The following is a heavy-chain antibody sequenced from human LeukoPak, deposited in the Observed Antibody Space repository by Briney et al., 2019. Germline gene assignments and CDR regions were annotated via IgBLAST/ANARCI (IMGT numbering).Heavy chain of an antibody. V-gene: IGHV1-69*05. Sequence: GASVKVSCKASGYTFSSYAISWVRQAPGQGLEWMGRIIPIFGTANYAQKFQGRVTITTDESTSTAYMELSSLRSEDTAVYYCATVPPYDSSGYLYWGQGTLVTVSS. CDR3: ATVPPYDSSGYLY. D-gene: IGHD3-22*01. J-gene: IGHJ4*02. CDR1: GYTFSSYA. CDR2: IIPIFGTA.